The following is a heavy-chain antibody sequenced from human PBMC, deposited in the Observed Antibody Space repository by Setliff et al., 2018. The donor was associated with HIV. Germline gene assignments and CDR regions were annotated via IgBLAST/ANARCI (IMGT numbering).Heavy chain of an antibody. Sequence: SGPTLVNPTQTLTLTCTFSGFSLSPNEMCVSWIRQPPGKALEWLARLDWDDNKFYSTSLKTRLTISKDTSKNQVVLTMTNMDPVDTATYYCAHRRAHDFWSGYLDYWGQGTLVTVSS. CDR3: AHRRAHDFWSGYLDY. J-gene: IGHJ4*02. V-gene: IGHV2-70*12. CDR2: LDWDDNK. CDR1: GFSLSPNEMC. D-gene: IGHD3-3*01.